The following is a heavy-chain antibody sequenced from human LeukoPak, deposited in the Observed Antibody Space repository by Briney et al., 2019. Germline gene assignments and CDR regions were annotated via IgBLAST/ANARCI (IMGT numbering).Heavy chain of an antibody. CDR1: GFTLSSYG. Sequence: PGGSLRLSCAASGFTLSSYGMHWVRQAPGKGLEWVAVISYDGSNKYYADSVKGRFTISRDNSKNTLYLQMNSLRAEDTAVYYCAKEAVVVPAAISYYYYGMDVWGQGTTVTVSS. CDR3: AKEAVVVPAAISYYYYGMDV. CDR2: ISYDGSNK. D-gene: IGHD2-2*02. V-gene: IGHV3-30*18. J-gene: IGHJ6*02.